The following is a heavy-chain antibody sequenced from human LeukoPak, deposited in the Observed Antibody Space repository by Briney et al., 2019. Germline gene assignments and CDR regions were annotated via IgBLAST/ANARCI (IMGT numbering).Heavy chain of an antibody. CDR2: ISSSGSTI. J-gene: IGHJ6*02. CDR1: GFTFSSYE. V-gene: IGHV3-48*03. CDR3: ARDLPGELFYYYYGMDV. D-gene: IGHD3-10*01. Sequence: GGSLRLSCAASGFTFSSYEMNWVPQAPGKGLEWGSYISSSGSTIYYADSVKGRFTISRDNAKNSLYLQMNSLRAEDTAVYYCARDLPGELFYYYYGMDVWGQGATVTVSS.